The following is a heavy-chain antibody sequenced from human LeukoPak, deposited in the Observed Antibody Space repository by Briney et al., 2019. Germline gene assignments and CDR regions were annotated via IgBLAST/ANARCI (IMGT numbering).Heavy chain of an antibody. CDR3: AKTVDFWSGNYVRYFDY. D-gene: IGHD3-3*01. V-gene: IGHV3-23*01. Sequence: PGGSLRLSCAASGFTFSNYAMTWVRQAPGKGLEWVLTVSGSGGNTYYADSVKGRFTISRDSSKNTLFLQMISLRAEDTAVYYCAKTVDFWSGNYVRYFDYWGQGTLVTVSS. CDR2: VSGSGGNT. J-gene: IGHJ4*02. CDR1: GFTFSNYA.